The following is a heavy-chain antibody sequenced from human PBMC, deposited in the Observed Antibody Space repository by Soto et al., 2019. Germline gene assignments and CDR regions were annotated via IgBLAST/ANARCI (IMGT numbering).Heavy chain of an antibody. CDR3: ARDLDGDYFDE. CDR1: GYAFLSHD. CDR2: ISAYNGNT. Sequence: ASVKVSCKASGYAFLSHDISWVRQAPGQGLEWMGWISAYNGNTNYAQKLQGRVTMTTDTSTSTAYMELRSLRSDDTAVYYCARDLDGDYFDEWGQGTLVTVSS. D-gene: IGHD4-17*01. V-gene: IGHV1-18*01. J-gene: IGHJ4*02.